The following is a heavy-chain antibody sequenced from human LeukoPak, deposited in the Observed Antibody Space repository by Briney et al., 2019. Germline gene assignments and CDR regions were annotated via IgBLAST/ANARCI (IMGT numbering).Heavy chain of an antibody. V-gene: IGHV1-69*04. CDR3: ARDRQDSSGYYRG. CDR2: IIPILGIA. D-gene: IGHD3-22*01. Sequence: SVKVSCKASGGTFSSYTISWVRQAPGQGLEWTGRIIPILGIANYAQKFQGRVTITADKSTSTAYMELSSLRSEDTAVYYCARDRQDSSGYYRGWGQGTLVTVSS. J-gene: IGHJ4*02. CDR1: GGTFSSYT.